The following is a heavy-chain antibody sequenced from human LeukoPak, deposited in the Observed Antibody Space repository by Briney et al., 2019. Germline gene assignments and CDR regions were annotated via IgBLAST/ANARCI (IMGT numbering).Heavy chain of an antibody. CDR2: ISSSSSTI. D-gene: IGHD3-22*01. CDR1: GFTFSSYS. CDR3: ARDQGAITMIVVVPPDY. V-gene: IGHV3-48*04. J-gene: IGHJ4*02. Sequence: GGSLRLSCAASGFTFSSYSMNWVRQAPGKGLEWVSYISSSSSTIYYADSVKGRFTISRDNAKNSLYLQMNSLRAEDTAVYYCARDQGAITMIVVVPPDYWGQGTLVTVSS.